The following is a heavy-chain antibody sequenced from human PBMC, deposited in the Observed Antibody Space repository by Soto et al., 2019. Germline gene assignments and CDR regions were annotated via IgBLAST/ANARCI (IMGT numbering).Heavy chain of an antibody. CDR3: ARLHGFFIRSRCTAYYAMDV. Sequence: SETLSLTCAFSGGSISSGGYSLSWIRQPPGKGLEWIGYIYHSGSTYYNPSLKSRVTISVDTSKNQFSLNLSSVTAADTAVYYCARLHGFFIRSRCTAYYAMDVWGQGTTVT. V-gene: IGHV4-30-2*01. CDR1: GGSISSGGYS. D-gene: IGHD3-3*01. CDR2: IYHSGST. J-gene: IGHJ6*02.